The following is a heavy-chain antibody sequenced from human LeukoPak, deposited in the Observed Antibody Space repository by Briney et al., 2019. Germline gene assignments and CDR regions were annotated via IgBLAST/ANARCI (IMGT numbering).Heavy chain of an antibody. CDR3: ASLFRDDVLDI. V-gene: IGHV5-10-1*01. D-gene: IGHD3-10*01. CDR1: GYSFTSYW. Sequence: PGESLTISCKGSGYSFTSYWISWVRQMPGKGLEWMGRVDPSDSYTNYSPSFQGHVSISADKSISTAYLQWRSLKASDTAMYYCASLFRDDVLDIWGQGTMVTVSS. CDR2: VDPSDSYT. J-gene: IGHJ3*02.